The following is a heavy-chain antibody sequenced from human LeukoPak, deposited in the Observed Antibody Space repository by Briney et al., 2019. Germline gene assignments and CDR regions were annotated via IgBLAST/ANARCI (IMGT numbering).Heavy chain of an antibody. CDR2: INYSGRI. J-gene: IGHJ3*02. CDR3: ARLVDYDNSGDPDIFDI. CDR1: SRFISSYY. Sequence: SETLSLTCIVSSRFISSYYWSWIRQTPGKGLEWIAFINYSGRIKYTPSRQSRVSISLDTSKNHFSLQLRSVMAADTAVYYCARLVDYDNSGDPDIFDIWGQGTIVSIS. D-gene: IGHD3-22*01. V-gene: IGHV4-59*01.